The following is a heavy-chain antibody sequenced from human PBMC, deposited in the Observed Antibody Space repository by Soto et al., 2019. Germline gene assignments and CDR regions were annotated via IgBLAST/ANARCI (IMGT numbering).Heavy chain of an antibody. CDR2: ISGSGGST. J-gene: IGHJ6*03. Sequence: GGSLRLSCAASGFTFSSYAMSWVRQAPGKGLEWVSAISGSGGSTYYADSVKGRFTISRDNSKNTLYLQMSSLRAEDTAVYYCARGGFNSSSWYYYYYYYMDVRGKGTTVTVSS. CDR1: GFTFSSYA. V-gene: IGHV3-23*01. D-gene: IGHD6-13*01. CDR3: ARGGFNSSSWYYYYYYYMDV.